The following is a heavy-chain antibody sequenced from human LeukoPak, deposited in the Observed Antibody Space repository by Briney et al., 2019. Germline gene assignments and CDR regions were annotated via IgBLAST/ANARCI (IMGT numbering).Heavy chain of an antibody. Sequence: GGSLRLSCAVSGFTFSSYAMHWVRQAPGKGLEWVAVISYDGSNKYYADSVKGRFTISRDNSKNTLYLQMNSLRAEDTAVYYCARDLGASDYVWGSYLLPDYWGQGTLVTVSS. CDR3: ARDLGASDYVWGSYLLPDY. CDR1: GFTFSSYA. D-gene: IGHD3-16*02. J-gene: IGHJ4*02. CDR2: ISYDGSNK. V-gene: IGHV3-30-3*01.